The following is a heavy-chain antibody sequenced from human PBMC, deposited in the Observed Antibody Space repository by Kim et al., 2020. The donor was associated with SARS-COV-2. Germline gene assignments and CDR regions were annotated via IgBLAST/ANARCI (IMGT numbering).Heavy chain of an antibody. CDR2: INHSGST. V-gene: IGHV4-34*01. J-gene: IGHJ6*01. Sequence: SETLSLTCAVYGGSFSGYYWSWIRQPPGKGLEWIGEINHSGSTNYNPSLKSRVTISVDTSKNQFSLKLSSVTAADTAVYYCARVRGVVAAVTYYYYGMD. CDR1: GGSFSGYY. D-gene: IGHD2-15*01. CDR3: ARVRGVVAAVTYYYYGMD.